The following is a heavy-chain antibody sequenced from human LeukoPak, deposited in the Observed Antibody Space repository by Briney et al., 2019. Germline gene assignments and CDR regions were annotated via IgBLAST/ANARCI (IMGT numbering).Heavy chain of an antibody. CDR1: GFTYIMYA. D-gene: IGHD6-19*01. CDR2: ISGSSVKI. V-gene: IGHV3-23*01. J-gene: IGHJ5*01. Sequence: PGGSQILSCSAFGFTYIMYAMSVVRAAPGKGMEWVSAISGSSVKIHYADSVKGRLPISRDNSKNTLYLQMNSLRAEDTAVYSCAKEPTSAGWFDPWGQGTLVPVSA. CDR3: AKEPTSAGWFDP.